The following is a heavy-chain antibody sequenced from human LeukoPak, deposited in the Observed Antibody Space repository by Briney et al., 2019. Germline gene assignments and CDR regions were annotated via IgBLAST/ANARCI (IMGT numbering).Heavy chain of an antibody. CDR1: GGSISSGDYY. Sequence: SETLSLTCTVSGGSISSGDYYWSWIRQPPGKGLEWIGYIYNNGRTYYNPSLKSRVTISVDTSKNLFSLKVSSVTAADTAVYYCARTIKSGNYYWFDPWGQGTLVTVSS. CDR2: IYNNGRT. D-gene: IGHD1-26*01. CDR3: ARTIKSGNYYWFDP. V-gene: IGHV4-30-4*02. J-gene: IGHJ5*02.